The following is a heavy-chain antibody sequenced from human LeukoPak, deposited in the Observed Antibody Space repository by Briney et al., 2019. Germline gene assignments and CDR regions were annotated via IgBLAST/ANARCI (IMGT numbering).Heavy chain of an antibody. Sequence: GRSLRLSCAASGFTFSSYAMHWVRQAPGKGLEWVAVISYDGSNKYYADSVKGRFTISRDNSKHTLYLQMNSQRAEDTAVYYCARDRLAVAELDYWGQGTLVTVSS. CDR3: ARDRLAVAELDY. CDR2: ISYDGSNK. CDR1: GFTFSSYA. J-gene: IGHJ4*02. V-gene: IGHV3-30-3*01. D-gene: IGHD6-19*01.